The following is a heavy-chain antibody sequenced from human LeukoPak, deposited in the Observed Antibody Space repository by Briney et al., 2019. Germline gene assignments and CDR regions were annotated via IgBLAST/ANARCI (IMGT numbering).Heavy chain of an antibody. J-gene: IGHJ5*02. CDR1: XXXXXSGXXY. D-gene: IGHD2-21*01. V-gene: IGHV4-61*01. Sequence: SETLXXTXXXXXXXXXSGXXYWSXIRQPPGKGLEWIGSIYYSGSTNYNPSLKSRVTISVDTSKNQFSLKLSSVIAADTAVYYCARLRKAYCGGDCYWFWFDPWGQGTLVTVSS. CDR2: IYYSGST. CDR3: ARLRKAYCGGDCYWFWFDP.